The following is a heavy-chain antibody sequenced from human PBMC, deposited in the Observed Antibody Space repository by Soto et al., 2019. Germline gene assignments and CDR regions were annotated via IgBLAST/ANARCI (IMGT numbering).Heavy chain of an antibody. CDR1: GYTFTGYY. D-gene: IGHD6-19*01. Sequence: ASVKVSCKASGYTFTGYYMHWVRQAPGQGLEWMGWINPNSGGTNYAQKFQGRVTMTRDTSISTAYMELSRLRSDDTAVYYCARDSSGWLENFDYWGQGTKVTVSS. CDR2: INPNSGGT. V-gene: IGHV1-2*02. CDR3: ARDSSGWLENFDY. J-gene: IGHJ4*02.